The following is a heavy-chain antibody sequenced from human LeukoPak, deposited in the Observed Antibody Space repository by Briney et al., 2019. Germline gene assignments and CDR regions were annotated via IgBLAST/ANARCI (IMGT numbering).Heavy chain of an antibody. CDR2: ITESGGTE. V-gene: IGHV3-11*01. D-gene: IGHD5-18*01. Sequence: PGGSLRLSCVGSAFTFSEYSMSWIRQAPGRELEWMSSITESGGTEYYADSVKGRFSISRDNAKSALYLQMNSLRAEDTAVYYCARPPEGYSYGFYFGHWGQGAPVIVSS. J-gene: IGHJ4*02. CDR3: ARPPEGYSYGFYFGH. CDR1: AFTFSEYS.